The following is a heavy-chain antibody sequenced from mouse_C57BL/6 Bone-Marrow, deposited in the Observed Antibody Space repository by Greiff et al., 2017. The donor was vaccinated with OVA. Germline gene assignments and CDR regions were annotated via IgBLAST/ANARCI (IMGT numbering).Heavy chain of an antibody. Sequence: VQLQQSVAELVRPGASVKLSCTASGFNIKNTYMHWVKQRPEQGLEWIGRIDPANGNTKYAPKFQGKATITAHTSSNTAYLQLSSLTSEDTAIYYCARVFITTVVATRPGYFDVWGTGTTVTVSS. J-gene: IGHJ1*03. V-gene: IGHV14-3*01. CDR2: IDPANGNT. CDR3: ARVFITTVVATRPGYFDV. CDR1: GFNIKNTY. D-gene: IGHD1-1*01.